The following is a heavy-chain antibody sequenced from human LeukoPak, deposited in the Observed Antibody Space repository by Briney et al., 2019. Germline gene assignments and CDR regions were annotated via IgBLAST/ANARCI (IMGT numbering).Heavy chain of an antibody. J-gene: IGHJ5*02. CDR3: AKDLLKYTSLSANWLDP. Sequence: PGGSLRLSCAASGFTFSSYGMHWVRQAPGKGLEWVAVISYDGSNKYYADSVKGRFTISRDNSKNTLYLQMNSLRAEDTAVYYCAKDLLKYTSLSANWLDPWGQGTLVTVSS. V-gene: IGHV3-30*18. D-gene: IGHD2-2*02. CDR1: GFTFSSYG. CDR2: ISYDGSNK.